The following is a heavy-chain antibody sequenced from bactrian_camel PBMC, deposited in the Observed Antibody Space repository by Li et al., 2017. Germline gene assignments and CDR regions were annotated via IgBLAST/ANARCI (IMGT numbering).Heavy chain of an antibody. J-gene: IGHJ6*01. CDR2: IGTDGTK. CDR3: AARGPYCYTKLSVRDFTY. V-gene: IGHV3S53*01. CDR1: GYTGNLYC. D-gene: IGHD2*01. Sequence: LVESGGDSVQAGGSLRLSCAIVGYTGNLYCMSWFRQAPGKERRGIASIGTDGTKTYLESVKGRFTVSKDSATNTLYLQMNALKPEDTAMYYCAARGPYCYTKLSVRDFTYWGQGTQVTVS.